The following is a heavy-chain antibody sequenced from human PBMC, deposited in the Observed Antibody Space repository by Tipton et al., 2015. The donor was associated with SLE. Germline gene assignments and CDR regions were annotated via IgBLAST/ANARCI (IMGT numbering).Heavy chain of an antibody. CDR3: ARSELPVDFDY. D-gene: IGHD1-7*01. Sequence: TLSLTCTVSGGSISSGDYYWSWIRQPPGKGLEWIGYIYYSGSTYYNPSLKSRVTISVDTSKNQFSLKLSSVTAADTAVYYCARSELPVDFDYWGQGTLVTVSS. CDR1: GGSISSGDYY. CDR2: IYYSGST. V-gene: IGHV4-30-4*08. J-gene: IGHJ4*02.